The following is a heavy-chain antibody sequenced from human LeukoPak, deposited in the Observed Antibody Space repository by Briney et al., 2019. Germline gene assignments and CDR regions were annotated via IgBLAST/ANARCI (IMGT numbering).Heavy chain of an antibody. CDR2: IYYSGST. CDR3: AIRAGGNSVFCAFDI. D-gene: IGHD2-21*02. J-gene: IGHJ3*02. V-gene: IGHV4-39*01. Sequence: SETLSLTCTVSGGSISSSSYYWGWIRQPPGKGQEWIGSIYYSGSTYYNPSLKSRVTISVDTSKNQFSLKLSSVTAADTAVYYCAIRAGGNSVFCAFDIWGQGTMVTVSS. CDR1: GGSISSSSYY.